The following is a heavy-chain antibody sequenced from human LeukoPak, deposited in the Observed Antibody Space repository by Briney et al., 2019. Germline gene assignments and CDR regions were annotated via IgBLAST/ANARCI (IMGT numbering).Heavy chain of an antibody. D-gene: IGHD4-23*01. CDR2: ISAYNGNT. V-gene: IGHV1-18*01. CDR3: ARDRGYGGKRAFDI. CDR1: GYTFTSYG. Sequence: ASVTVSCKASGYTFTSYGISWVRQAPGQGLEWMGWISAYNGNTNYAQKLQGRVTMTTDTSTSTAYMELRSLRSDDTAVYYCARDRGYGGKRAFDIWAQGTMVTVSS. J-gene: IGHJ3*02.